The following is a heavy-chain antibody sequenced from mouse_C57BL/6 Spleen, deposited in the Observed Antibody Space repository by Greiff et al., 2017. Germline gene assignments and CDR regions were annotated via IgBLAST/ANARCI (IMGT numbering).Heavy chain of an antibody. Sequence: EVKLQESGGGLVKPGGSLTLSCAASGFTFSSYAMSWVRQTPEKRLEWVATISGGGSSTYYPDNVKGRFTISRDNAKNNLYLQMGHLKSEDTAMYYCARGVDYWGQGTTLTVSS. CDR3: ARGVDY. J-gene: IGHJ2*01. CDR1: GFTFSSYA. V-gene: IGHV5-4*03. CDR2: ISGGGSST.